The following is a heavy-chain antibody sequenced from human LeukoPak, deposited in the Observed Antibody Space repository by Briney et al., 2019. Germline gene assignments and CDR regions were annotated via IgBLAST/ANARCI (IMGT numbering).Heavy chain of an antibody. CDR3: ARTYDILTGYTDY. CDR1: GGSISSSSYY. V-gene: IGHV4-39*01. D-gene: IGHD3-9*01. Sequence: SETLSLARTVSGGSISSSSYYWGWIRQPPGSGLEGIESIYYSESNYHHPTLKSRVNISVDTSKNQFSLKLSSVTAADTAVYYCARTYDILTGYTDYWGQGTLVTVSS. CDR2: IYYSESN. J-gene: IGHJ4*02.